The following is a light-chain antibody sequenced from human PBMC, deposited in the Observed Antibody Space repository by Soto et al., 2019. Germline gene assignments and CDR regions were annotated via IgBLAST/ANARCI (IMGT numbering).Light chain of an antibody. CDR1: QGIGTY. CDR3: QQLKSSPVT. CDR2: AAS. J-gene: IGKJ1*01. V-gene: IGKV1-9*01. Sequence: IQLTQSPSSLSASVGDRVTITCRARQGIGTYFAWYQQKPGKAPKLLISAASSLQRGVPSRFSGSVSGTDFTLTISSLEPEDFATYHCQQLKSSPVTFGQGTKGEV.